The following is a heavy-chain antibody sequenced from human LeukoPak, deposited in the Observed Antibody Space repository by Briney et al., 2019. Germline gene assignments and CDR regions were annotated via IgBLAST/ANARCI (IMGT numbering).Heavy chain of an antibody. Sequence: TGGSLRLSCAASGFTFSSYGMHWVRQAPGKGLEWVAVISYDGSNKYYADSVKGRFTISRDNSKNSLYLQMNSLRAEDTAVYYCARDRSGWYYFDYWGQGTLVTVSS. CDR2: ISYDGSNK. J-gene: IGHJ4*02. D-gene: IGHD6-19*01. CDR1: GFTFSSYG. V-gene: IGHV3-30*03. CDR3: ARDRSGWYYFDY.